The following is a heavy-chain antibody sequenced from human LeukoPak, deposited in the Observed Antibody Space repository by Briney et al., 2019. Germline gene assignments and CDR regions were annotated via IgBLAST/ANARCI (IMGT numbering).Heavy chain of an antibody. J-gene: IGHJ4*02. D-gene: IGHD2-2*01. V-gene: IGHV4-59*08. CDR3: ARFDCFGASCHFDH. CDR2: IHYTGSA. CDR1: SGFIGNYY. Sequence: SETLSLTCTVSSGFIGNYYWSWVRQPPGKGLECIAYIHYTGSAGYNPSLKSRVTISVDTSKNQFSLKLRSVTAADTAAYYCARFDCFGASCHFDHWGQGTLVPVSS.